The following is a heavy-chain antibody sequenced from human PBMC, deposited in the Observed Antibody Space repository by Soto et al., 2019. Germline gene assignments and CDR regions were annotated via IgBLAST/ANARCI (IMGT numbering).Heavy chain of an antibody. V-gene: IGHV3-9*01. CDR2: ISWNSGSI. D-gene: IGHD6-13*01. CDR1: GFTFDDYA. J-gene: IGHJ6*03. Sequence: GGSLRLSCAASGFTFDDYAMHWVRQAPGKGLEWVSGISWNSGSIGYADSVKGRFTISRDNAKNSLYLQMNSLRAEDTALYYCAKDILAAAGDYYYYYYMDVWGKGTTVTVSS. CDR3: AKDILAAAGDYYYYYYMDV.